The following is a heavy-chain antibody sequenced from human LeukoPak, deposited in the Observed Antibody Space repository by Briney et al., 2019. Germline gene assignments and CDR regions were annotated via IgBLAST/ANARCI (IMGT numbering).Heavy chain of an antibody. D-gene: IGHD6-13*01. CDR1: GFTFRDYD. CDR2: ISGSGGST. CDR3: ATPPGIAAGLSP. J-gene: IGHJ5*02. V-gene: IGHV3-23*01. Sequence: GGSLRLSCAASGFTFRDYDMTWIRQAPGKGLEWVSAISGSGGSTYCADSVKGRFTISRDNSKNTLYLQMNSLRAEDTAVYYCATPPGIAAGLSPWGQGTLVTVSS.